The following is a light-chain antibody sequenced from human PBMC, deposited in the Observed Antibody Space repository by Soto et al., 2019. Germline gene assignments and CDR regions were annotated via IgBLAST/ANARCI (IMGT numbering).Light chain of an antibody. CDR3: QQYGSSRWT. CDR1: KSVSNNY. CDR2: GAS. J-gene: IGKJ1*01. V-gene: IGKV3-20*01. Sequence: EIVLTQSPGTLSLSPGERATLSCRASKSVSNNYLAWYQQKPGQAPRLLIYGASSRATGIPDRFSGSGSGTDFTLTISRLEPQDFSVYXCQQYGSSRWTFGQGTKVEIK.